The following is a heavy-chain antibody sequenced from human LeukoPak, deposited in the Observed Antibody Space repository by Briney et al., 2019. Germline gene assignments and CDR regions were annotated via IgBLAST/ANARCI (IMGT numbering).Heavy chain of an antibody. CDR3: ARERWELLGLSGWAFDI. J-gene: IGHJ3*02. Sequence: KASETLSLTCTVSGYSISSGYYWGWIRQPPGKGLEWIGSIYHSGSTYYNTSLKSRVTISLDMSKNQFSLKLSSVTAADTAVYYCARERWELLGLSGWAFDIWGQGTMVTVSS. D-gene: IGHD1-26*01. CDR1: GYSISSGYY. V-gene: IGHV4-38-2*02. CDR2: IYHSGST.